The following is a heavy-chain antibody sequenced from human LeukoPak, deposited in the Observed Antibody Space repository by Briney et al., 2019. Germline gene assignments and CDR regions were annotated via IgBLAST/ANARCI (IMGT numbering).Heavy chain of an antibody. V-gene: IGHV3-7*05. J-gene: IGHJ4*02. CDR2: IKEDGSEK. CDR3: AKNWGYFDY. CDR1: GFTFSSYS. Sequence: GGSLRLSCAASGFTFSSYSMTWVRQAPGKGLEWVANIKEDGSEKYYVDSVKGRFTISRDNAENSLYLQMNSLRAEDTAVYYCAKNWGYFDYWGQGILVTVSS. D-gene: IGHD7-27*01.